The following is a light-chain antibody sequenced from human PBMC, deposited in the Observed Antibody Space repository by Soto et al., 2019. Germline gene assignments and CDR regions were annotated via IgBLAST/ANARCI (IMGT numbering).Light chain of an antibody. CDR2: DAS. CDR1: QSISSW. CDR3: QQYNSYPYT. J-gene: IGKJ2*01. V-gene: IGKV1-5*01. Sequence: DIQMTKSPSTLSASVGDRVTITCRAIQSISSWLAWYQQKPGKAPKLLIYDASSLESGVPSMFSGSGSGTEFTLTICSLQPDDFATYYCQQYNSYPYTFGQGTKLEIK.